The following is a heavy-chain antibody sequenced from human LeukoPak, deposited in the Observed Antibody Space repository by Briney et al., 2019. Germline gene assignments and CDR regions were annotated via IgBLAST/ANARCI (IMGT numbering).Heavy chain of an antibody. V-gene: IGHV3-7*01. CDR1: GFTFTDYW. J-gene: IGHJ4*02. CDR2: IKQDGSVK. Sequence: TGGSLRLSCAASGFTFTDYWMTWVRQAPGKGLEWVANIKQDGSVKYYVDSVRGRFTISRDNAQNSLYLQMNSLRAEDTAVYYCARDEPDYWGQGTLATVSS. CDR3: ARDEPDY.